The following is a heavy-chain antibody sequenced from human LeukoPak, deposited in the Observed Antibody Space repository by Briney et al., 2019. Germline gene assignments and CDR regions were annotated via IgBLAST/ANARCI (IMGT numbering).Heavy chain of an antibody. CDR3: ARDDEAVAGRRRYYYYYYGMDV. D-gene: IGHD6-19*01. CDR2: IAYAGSNK. Sequence: GGSLRLSCAASGFTFSSYAMHWVRQAPGKGLEWVAVIAYAGSNKYYADSVKGRFTISRDNSKTTLYLQMNSLRAEDTAVYYCARDDEAVAGRRRYYYYYYGMDVWGQGTTVTVSS. J-gene: IGHJ6*02. V-gene: IGHV3-30-3*01. CDR1: GFTFSSYA.